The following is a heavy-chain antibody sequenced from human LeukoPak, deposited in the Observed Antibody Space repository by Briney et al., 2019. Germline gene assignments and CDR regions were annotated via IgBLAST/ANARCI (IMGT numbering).Heavy chain of an antibody. J-gene: IGHJ1*01. Sequence: GGSLRLSCSASGFTFSSYWMTWVRQAPGKGLEWVSAISGSGGSTYYADSVKGRFTISRDNSKNTLYLQMNSLRAEDTAVYYCAKDSSGYYSYGYFQHWGQGTLVTVSS. CDR3: AKDSSGYYSYGYFQH. V-gene: IGHV3-23*01. CDR2: ISGSGGST. D-gene: IGHD3-22*01. CDR1: GFTFSSYW.